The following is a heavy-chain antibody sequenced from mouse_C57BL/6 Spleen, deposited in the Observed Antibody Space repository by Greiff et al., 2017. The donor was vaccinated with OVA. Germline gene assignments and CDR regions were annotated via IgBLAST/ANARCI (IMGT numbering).Heavy chain of an antibody. CDR3: AIYYGNYEVAY. J-gene: IGHJ3*01. CDR2: ISSGSSTI. V-gene: IGHV5-17*01. CDR1: GFTFSDYG. D-gene: IGHD2-1*01. Sequence: EVMLVESGGGLVKPGGSLKLSCAASGFTFSDYGMHWVRQAPEKGLEWVAYISSGSSTIYYADTVKGRFTISRDNAKNTLFLQMTSLRSEDSAMYYCAIYYGNYEVAYWGQGTLVTVSA.